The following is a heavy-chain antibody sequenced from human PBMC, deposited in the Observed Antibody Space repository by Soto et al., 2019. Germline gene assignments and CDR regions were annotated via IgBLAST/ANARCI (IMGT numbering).Heavy chain of an antibody. V-gene: IGHV3-33*01. J-gene: IGHJ6*02. CDR2: IWYDGSNK. D-gene: IGHD6-6*01. CDR1: GFTFSSYG. Sequence: QVQLVESGGGVVQPGRSLRLSCAASGFTFSSYGMHWVRQAPGKGLEWVAVIWYDGSNKYYADSVKGRFTISRDNSKNTVELQMNSLRAQDTAVYFCARDVAARGLYYYGMGVWGPGTTVTVPS. CDR3: ARDVAARGLYYYGMGV.